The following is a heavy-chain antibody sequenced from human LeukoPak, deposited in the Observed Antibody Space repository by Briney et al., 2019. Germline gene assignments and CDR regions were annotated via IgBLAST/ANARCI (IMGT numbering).Heavy chain of an antibody. V-gene: IGHV3-21*01. CDR3: ARDYYDSGSYYKYFDY. CDR1: GFIFSSYG. CDR2: ISSSSSYI. Sequence: GGSLRLSCAASGFIFSSYGMNWVRQAPGKGLEWVSSISSSSSYIYYADSVEGRFTISRDNAKNSLYLQMNSLRAKDTAVYYCARDYYDSGSYYKYFDYWGQGTLVTVSS. D-gene: IGHD3-10*01. J-gene: IGHJ4*02.